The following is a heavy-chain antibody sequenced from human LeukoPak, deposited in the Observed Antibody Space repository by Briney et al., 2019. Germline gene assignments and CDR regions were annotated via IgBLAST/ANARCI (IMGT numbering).Heavy chain of an antibody. V-gene: IGHV1-18*01. D-gene: IGHD3-10*01. CDR3: ARATNLHFGLLWCGELRP. CDR2: VSAYNGNT. CDR1: GYTFTSYG. J-gene: IGHJ5*02. Sequence: AASVKVSCKASGYTFTSYGISWVRQAPGQGLEWMGWVSAYNGNTNYAQKLQGRVTMTTDTSTSTAYMELRSLRSDDTAVYYCARATNLHFGLLWCGELRPWGQGTLVTVSS.